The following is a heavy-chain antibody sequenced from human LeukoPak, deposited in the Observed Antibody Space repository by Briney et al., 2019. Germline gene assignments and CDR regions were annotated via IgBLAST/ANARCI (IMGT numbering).Heavy chain of an antibody. Sequence: SETLSLTCTVSGGSISSYYWSWIRQPPGKGLEWIGYIYYSGSTNYNPSLKSRVTISVDTSKNQFSLKLSSVTAADTAVYYRARNSKSSSWYYYYGMDVWGQGTTVTVSS. CDR1: GGSISSYY. D-gene: IGHD6-13*01. V-gene: IGHV4-59*01. J-gene: IGHJ6*02. CDR3: ARNSKSSSWYYYYGMDV. CDR2: IYYSGST.